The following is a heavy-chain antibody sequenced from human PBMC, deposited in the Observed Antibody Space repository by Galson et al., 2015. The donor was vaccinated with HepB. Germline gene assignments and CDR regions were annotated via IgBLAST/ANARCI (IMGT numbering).Heavy chain of an antibody. J-gene: IGHJ3*02. Sequence: SLRLSCAASGFTFSSYAMSWVRQAPGKGLEWVSAISGSGGSTYYADSVKGRFTISRDNSKNTLYLQMNSLRAEDTAVYYCAKAMVRGVIITFLWDAFDIWGQGTMVTVSS. D-gene: IGHD3-10*01. CDR2: ISGSGGST. V-gene: IGHV3-23*01. CDR3: AKAMVRGVIITFLWDAFDI. CDR1: GFTFSSYA.